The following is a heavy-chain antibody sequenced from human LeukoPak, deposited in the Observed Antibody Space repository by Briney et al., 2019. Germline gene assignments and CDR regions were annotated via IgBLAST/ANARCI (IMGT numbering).Heavy chain of an antibody. Sequence: ASVKVSCKASGYTFTGYYMHWVRQAPGQGLEWMGRINPNSGGTNYAQKFQGRVTMTRDTSISTAYMELSRLRSDDTAVYHCARDLNIVATYYYYYMDVWGKGTTVTVSS. CDR1: GYTFTGYY. V-gene: IGHV1-2*06. J-gene: IGHJ6*03. CDR2: INPNSGGT. D-gene: IGHD5-12*01. CDR3: ARDLNIVATYYYYYMDV.